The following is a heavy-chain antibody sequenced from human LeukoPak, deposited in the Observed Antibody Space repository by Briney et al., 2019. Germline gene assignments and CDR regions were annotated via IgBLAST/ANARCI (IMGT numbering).Heavy chain of an antibody. V-gene: IGHV4-4*02. Sequence: PSGTLSLTCAVSGGSISSSNWWSWVRQPPGKGLEWSGKIYHSGSTNYNPSLKSRVTISVDKSKNQISLKLSSVTAADTAVYYCARTGLLWFGELFDYWGRGTLVTVSS. CDR3: ARTGLLWFGELFDY. CDR2: IYHSGST. CDR1: GGSISSSNW. J-gene: IGHJ4*02. D-gene: IGHD3-10*01.